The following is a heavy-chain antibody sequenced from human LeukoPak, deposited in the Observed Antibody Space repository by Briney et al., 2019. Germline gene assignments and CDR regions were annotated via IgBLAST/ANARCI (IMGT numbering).Heavy chain of an antibody. Sequence: GRSLRLSCAASGFTFSSYGMHWVRQAPGKGLEWVAVISYDGSNKYYADSVKGRFTISRDNSKNTLYLQMNSLGAEDTAVCYCANPFGGYCSSTNCYDDYYYGMDVWGKGTTVTVSS. CDR1: GFTFSSYG. CDR3: ANPFGGYCSSTNCYDDYYYGMDV. V-gene: IGHV3-30*18. D-gene: IGHD2-2*01. J-gene: IGHJ6*04. CDR2: ISYDGSNK.